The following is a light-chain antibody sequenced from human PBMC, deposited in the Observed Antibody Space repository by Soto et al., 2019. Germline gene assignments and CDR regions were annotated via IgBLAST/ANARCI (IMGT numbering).Light chain of an antibody. CDR3: QQYINWPPKT. V-gene: IGKV3-15*01. CDR2: SAS. CDR1: QSVGSN. J-gene: IGKJ1*01. Sequence: EVVMTQSPGTLSVSPGEQATLSCRASQSVGSNVAWYQQKPGQAPRLLISSASTRATGIPARFSGTRSGTEFSLPISSLESEDFAIYYCQQYINWPPKTFGQGTRVEIK.